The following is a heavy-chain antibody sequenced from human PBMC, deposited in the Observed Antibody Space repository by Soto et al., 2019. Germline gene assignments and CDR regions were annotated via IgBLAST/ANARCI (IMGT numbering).Heavy chain of an antibody. Sequence: ASVKVSCKASGGTFSSYAISWVRQAPGQGLEWMGGIIPIFGTANYAQKFQGRVTITADKSTSTAYMELSSLRSEDTAVYYCARGVTMVRGVIGYYYYYGMDVWGQGTTVTVSS. J-gene: IGHJ6*02. CDR1: GGTFSSYA. D-gene: IGHD3-10*01. CDR3: ARGVTMVRGVIGYYYYYGMDV. V-gene: IGHV1-69*06. CDR2: IIPIFGTA.